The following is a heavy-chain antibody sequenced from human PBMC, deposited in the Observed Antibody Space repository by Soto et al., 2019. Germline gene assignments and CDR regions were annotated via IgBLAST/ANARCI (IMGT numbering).Heavy chain of an antibody. J-gene: IGHJ5*02. CDR3: ARDRLGTFSYDSSGPQHSFDP. Sequence: ASVKVSCKASGGTFSNYAITWVGQAPGQGLEGMGGIIPIFGTANYAQKFQGRVTITADDSTSTAYMELSGLRSEDTAVYYCARDRLGTFSYDSSGPQHSFDPWGQGTLVTVSS. CDR2: IIPIFGTA. D-gene: IGHD3-22*01. V-gene: IGHV1-69*13. CDR1: GGTFSNYA.